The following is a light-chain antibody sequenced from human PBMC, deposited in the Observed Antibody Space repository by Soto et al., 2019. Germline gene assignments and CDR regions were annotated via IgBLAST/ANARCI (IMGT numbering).Light chain of an antibody. CDR1: QSVSNSY. CDR3: QQYGSSPRT. V-gene: IGKV3-20*01. CDR2: GAS. J-gene: IGKJ1*01. Sequence: VFTQSPGTLSLSPGERATLSCRASQSVSNSYLAWYQQKPGQAPRLLIFGASSRAAGIPDRFSGSGSGTDFTLTISRLEPEDFAVYYCQQYGSSPRTFGQGTKVDIK.